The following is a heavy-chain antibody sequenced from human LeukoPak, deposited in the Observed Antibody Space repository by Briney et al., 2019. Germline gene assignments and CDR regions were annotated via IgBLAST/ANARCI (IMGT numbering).Heavy chain of an antibody. D-gene: IGHD4-17*01. V-gene: IGHV4-59*12. Sequence: SETLSLTCTVSGGSISSYYWSWIRQPPGKGLEWIGYIYYSGSTNYNPSLKSRVTISVDTSKNQFSLKLSSVTAADTAVYYCARDHGDYDGYWGQGTLVTVSS. CDR2: IYYSGST. CDR1: GGSISSYY. J-gene: IGHJ4*02. CDR3: ARDHGDYDGY.